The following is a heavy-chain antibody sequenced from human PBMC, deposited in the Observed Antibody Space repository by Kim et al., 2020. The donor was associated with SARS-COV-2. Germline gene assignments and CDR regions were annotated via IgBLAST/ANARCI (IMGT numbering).Heavy chain of an antibody. J-gene: IGHJ4*02. V-gene: IGHV3-53*01. CDR3: SRSTVGAYFDS. D-gene: IGHD1-26*01. CDR2: IHDAGST. Sequence: GGSLRLSCAVSGSSVRSSYMTWVRQAPGKGLEWVSAIHDAGSTYYADSVKGRFTISRDIPKDTLYLQMNSLRADDTAVYYCSRSTVGAYFDSWGQGSLV. CDR1: GSSVRSSY.